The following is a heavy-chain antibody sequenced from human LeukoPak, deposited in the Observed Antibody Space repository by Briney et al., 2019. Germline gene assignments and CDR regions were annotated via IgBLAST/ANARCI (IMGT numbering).Heavy chain of an antibody. Sequence: ASVKVSCKVSGYTFTGYYMHWVRQAPGKGLEWMGGFDPEDGETIYAQKFQGRVTMTEDTSTDTAYMELSSLRSEDTAVYYCATGYYYDSSGPPFDYWGQGTLVTVSS. J-gene: IGHJ4*02. V-gene: IGHV1-24*01. CDR2: FDPEDGET. D-gene: IGHD3-22*01. CDR1: GYTFTGYY. CDR3: ATGYYYDSSGPPFDY.